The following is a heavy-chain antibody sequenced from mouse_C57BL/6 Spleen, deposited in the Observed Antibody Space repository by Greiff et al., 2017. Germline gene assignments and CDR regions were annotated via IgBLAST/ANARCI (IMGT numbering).Heavy chain of an antibody. J-gene: IGHJ1*03. CDR2: INYDGSST. CDR3: ARRATARGYFDV. Sequence: EVKLVESEGGLVQPGSSMKLSCTASGFTFSDYYMAWVRQVPEKGLEWVANINYDGSSTYYLDSLKIRFIISRDNAKNILYLQMSSLKSEDTATYYCARRATARGYFDVWGTGTTVTVSS. CDR1: GFTFSDYY. V-gene: IGHV5-16*01. D-gene: IGHD1-2*01.